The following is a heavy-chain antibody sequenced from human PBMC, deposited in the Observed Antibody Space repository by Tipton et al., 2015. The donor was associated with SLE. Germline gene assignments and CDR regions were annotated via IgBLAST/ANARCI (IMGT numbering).Heavy chain of an antibody. CDR2: INTNTGSP. D-gene: IGHD3-10*01. V-gene: IGHV7-4-1*02. CDR3: ARAYMVRGVVLGY. Sequence: QVQLVQSGSELKKPGASVKVSCKASGYMFSTYAMHWVRQAPGQGLEWMGWINTNTGSPTYAQGFTGRFVFSLDTSASSTYLEISSLEADDTAVYYCARAYMVRGVVLGYWGQGTLVTVSS. J-gene: IGHJ4*02. CDR1: GYMFSTYA.